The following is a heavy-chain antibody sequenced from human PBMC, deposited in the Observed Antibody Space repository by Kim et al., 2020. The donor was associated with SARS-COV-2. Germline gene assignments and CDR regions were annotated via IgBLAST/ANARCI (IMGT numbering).Heavy chain of an antibody. CDR2: IYYSGST. CDR1: GGSISSSSYY. D-gene: IGHD3-16*02. V-gene: IGHV4-39*01. J-gene: IGHJ4*02. Sequence: SETLSLTCTVSGGSISSSSYYWGWIRQPPGKGLEWIGSIYYSGSTYYNPSLKSRVTISVDTSKNQFSLKLSSVTAADTAVYYCATLKRMITFGGVIVPSYYFDYWGQGTLVTVSS. CDR3: ATLKRMITFGGVIVPSYYFDY.